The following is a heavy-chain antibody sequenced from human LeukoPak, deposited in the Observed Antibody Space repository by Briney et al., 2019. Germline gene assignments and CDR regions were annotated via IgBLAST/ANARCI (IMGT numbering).Heavy chain of an antibody. V-gene: IGHV3-21*01. Sequence: PGGSLRLSCAVSGFTFSSHCLSWVRQVPGKGLEWVAFVSDNGNYIHYADSVKGRFTLSRDNAKKSLFLQMNSLRVDDTALYYCATGSPGIVALEYWGQGTLVTVSS. D-gene: IGHD1-26*01. CDR1: GFTFSSHC. CDR2: VSDNGNYI. CDR3: ATGSPGIVALEY. J-gene: IGHJ4*02.